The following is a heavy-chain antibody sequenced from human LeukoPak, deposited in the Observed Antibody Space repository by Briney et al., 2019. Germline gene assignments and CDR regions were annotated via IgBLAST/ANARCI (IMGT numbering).Heavy chain of an antibody. Sequence: TSETLSLTCTVSGGSISSYYWSWIRQPPGKGLEWIGYIYYSGSTYYNPSLKSRVTISVDTSKNQFSLKLSSVTAADTAVYYCARAGSGQTQDYWGQGTLVTVSS. V-gene: IGHV4-59*08. CDR2: IYYSGST. D-gene: IGHD2-15*01. J-gene: IGHJ4*02. CDR1: GGSISSYY. CDR3: ARAGSGQTQDY.